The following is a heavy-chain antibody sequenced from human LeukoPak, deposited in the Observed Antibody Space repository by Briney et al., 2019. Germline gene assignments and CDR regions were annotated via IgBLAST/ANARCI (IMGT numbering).Heavy chain of an antibody. J-gene: IGHJ3*02. D-gene: IGHD1-7*01. CDR2: IYWDDDK. CDR3: AHSDNWNYLDAFDI. CDR1: GLSLSTSGVA. Sequence: SGPTLVNPTQTLTLTCTLSGLSLSTSGVAVGWIRQPPGKALEWLALIYWDDDKRYSPSLKSRLTITKDTSKNQVVLTMTNMDPVDTATYYCAHSDNWNYLDAFDIWGQGTMVTVSS. V-gene: IGHV2-5*02.